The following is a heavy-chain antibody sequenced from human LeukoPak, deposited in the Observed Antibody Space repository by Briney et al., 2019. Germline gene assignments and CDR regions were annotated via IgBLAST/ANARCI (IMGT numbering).Heavy chain of an antibody. J-gene: IGHJ4*02. V-gene: IGHV1-2*02. D-gene: IGHD2-2*01. CDR3: ARGDIVVVPAASFDY. Sequence: GASVKVSCKASGYTFTGYYMHWVRQAPGQGLEWMGWINPNSSGTNYAQKFQGRVTMTRDTSISTAYMELSRLRSDDTAVYYCARGDIVVVPAASFDYWGQGTLVTVSS. CDR1: GYTFTGYY. CDR2: INPNSSGT.